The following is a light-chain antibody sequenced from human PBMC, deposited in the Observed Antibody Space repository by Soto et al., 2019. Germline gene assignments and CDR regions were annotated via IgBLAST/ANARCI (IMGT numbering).Light chain of an antibody. CDR2: DVT. Sequence: QSVLTQPASVSGSPGQSITISCTGTSRDVGGYNYVSWYQQHPGKAPKLMIYDVTNRPSGVSNRFSGSKSGNTASLTISGLQAEDEADYYCSSYTSSSTYVVFGGGTKLTAL. V-gene: IGLV2-14*01. CDR3: SSYTSSSTYVV. J-gene: IGLJ2*01. CDR1: SRDVGGYNY.